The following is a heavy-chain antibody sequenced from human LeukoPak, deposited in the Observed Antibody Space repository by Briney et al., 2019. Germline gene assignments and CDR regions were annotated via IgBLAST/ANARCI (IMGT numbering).Heavy chain of an antibody. Sequence: GGSLRLSCAASGFTFSSYSMNWVRQAPGKGLEWVGFIRSKAYGGTTEYAASVKGRFTISRDDSKSIAYLQMNSLKTEDTAVYYCTRDLGDYWGQGTLVTVSS. CDR2: IRSKAYGGTT. J-gene: IGHJ4*02. CDR1: GFTFSSYS. V-gene: IGHV3-49*04. CDR3: TRDLGDY.